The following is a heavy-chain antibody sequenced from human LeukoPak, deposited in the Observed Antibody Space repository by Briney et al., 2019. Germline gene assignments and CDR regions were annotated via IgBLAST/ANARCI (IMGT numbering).Heavy chain of an antibody. D-gene: IGHD2-2*01. J-gene: IGHJ4*02. CDR1: GFTFSSYA. Sequence: GVSLRLSCAASGFTFSSYAMTWVRQAPDKGLEWVSAISGSVGSTYYADSVKGRFTISRDDSQNTLYLQMNSLSAEDTAVYYCAKVETSGGANCYALDYWGQGTLVTVSS. CDR2: ISGSVGST. V-gene: IGHV3-23*01. CDR3: AKVETSGGANCYALDY.